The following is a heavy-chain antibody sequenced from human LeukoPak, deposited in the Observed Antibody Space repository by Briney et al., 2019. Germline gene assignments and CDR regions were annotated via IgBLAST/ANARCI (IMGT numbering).Heavy chain of an antibody. D-gene: IGHD6-19*01. CDR2: IKQDESEK. CDR3: AREGVLVAGRRHLDY. Sequence: GGSLRLSCAASGFTFSSYWMSWVRQAPGKGLEWVANIKQDESEKYYVDSVKGRFTISRDNAKNSLYLQMNSLRAEDTAVYYCAREGVLVAGRRHLDYWGQGTLVTVSS. CDR1: GFTFSSYW. J-gene: IGHJ4*02. V-gene: IGHV3-7*01.